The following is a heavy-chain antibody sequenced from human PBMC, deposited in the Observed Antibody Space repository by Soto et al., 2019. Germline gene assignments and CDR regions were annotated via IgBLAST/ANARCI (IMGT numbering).Heavy chain of an antibody. Sequence: QVQLVESGGGVVQSGRSLRLSCEVSGFTFRTYAMHWVRQAPGKGLAWVATIPYDGVNEVYSDSVKGRFSISRDNSKNTLFLQMNSLTSEDTAVYYCARDGESMRFRTGTTSYSGMDVWGQGTTVTVSS. CDR1: GFTFRTYA. CDR2: IPYDGVNE. J-gene: IGHJ6*02. CDR3: ARDGESMRFRTGTTSYSGMDV. V-gene: IGHV3-30-3*01. D-gene: IGHD1-1*01.